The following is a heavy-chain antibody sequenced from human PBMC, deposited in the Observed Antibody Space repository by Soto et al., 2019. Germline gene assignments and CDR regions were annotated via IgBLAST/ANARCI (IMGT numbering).Heavy chain of an antibody. CDR2: INPSGDT. J-gene: IGHJ4*02. V-gene: IGHV1-46*01. D-gene: IGHD2-15*01. CDR1: GDTFTSYY. CDR3: ARVYCRGGGCYGIDY. Sequence: QVQLVQSGAEVKKPGASVKISCKASGDTFTSYYMHWVRQAPGQGLEWMGIINPSGDTSYAQKFQGRVTMTRDTSTSTVYMELSRLRSEDTAVYYCARVYCRGGGCYGIDYWGQGTLVTVSS.